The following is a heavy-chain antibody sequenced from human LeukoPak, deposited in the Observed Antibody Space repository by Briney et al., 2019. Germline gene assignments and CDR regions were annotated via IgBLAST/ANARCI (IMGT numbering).Heavy chain of an antibody. CDR1: GFTFTNYF. J-gene: IGHJ4*02. D-gene: IGHD1-1*01. CDR2: RRQDGSDK. CDR3: GRGAALNWNSGGIDY. Sequence: GGSLRLSCAASGFTFTNYFMTWVRQAPGTGLEWVALRRQDGSDKYYVDSVKGRFTISRDNANNLLFLQMNSLRVDDTAVYYCGRGAALNWNSGGIDYWGQGTLVTVSS. V-gene: IGHV3-7*01.